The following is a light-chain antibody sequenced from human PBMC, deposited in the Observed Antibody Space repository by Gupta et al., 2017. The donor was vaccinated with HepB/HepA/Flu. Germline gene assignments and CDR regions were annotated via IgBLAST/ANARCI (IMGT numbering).Light chain of an antibody. V-gene: IGLV1-40*01. CDR3: QSYDSSQSGLV. CDR2: GNS. CDR1: RSNIGEGYD. Sequence: QSVLTPPPSVSGAPEPRVTISCTGRRSNIGEGYDVHWYKQLTGTALKLLIYGNSNRPSGVPDRFSGSKSGTSASLSITGLQAEDEADYYCQSYDSSQSGLVFGTGTKVTVL. J-gene: IGLJ1*01.